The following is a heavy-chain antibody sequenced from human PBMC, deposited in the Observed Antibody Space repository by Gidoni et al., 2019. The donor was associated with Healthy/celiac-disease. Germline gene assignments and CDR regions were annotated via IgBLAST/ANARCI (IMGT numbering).Heavy chain of an antibody. CDR1: GFTFSSYS. CDR2: ISSSRSTI. CDR3: AREDYGDYGFPDY. V-gene: IGHV3-48*02. D-gene: IGHD4-17*01. J-gene: IGHJ4*02. Sequence: EVQLVESGGGLVQPGGSLRLSCAASGFTFSSYSMNWVRQAPGKGLEWVSYISSSRSTIYYADSVKGRFTISRDNAKNSLYLQMNSLRDEDTAVYYCAREDYGDYGFPDYWGQGTLVTVSS.